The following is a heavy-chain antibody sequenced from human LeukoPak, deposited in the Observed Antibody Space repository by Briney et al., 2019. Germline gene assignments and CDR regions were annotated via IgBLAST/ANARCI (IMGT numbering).Heavy chain of an antibody. Sequence: GGSLRLSCAASGFTFSSYAMSWVRQAPGKGLEWVSASSGSGGSTYYADSVKGRFTISRDNSKNTLYLQMNSLRAEDTAVYYCAKPLFDCSSTSCYSQNHDYWGQGTLVTVSS. CDR2: SSGSGGST. D-gene: IGHD2-2*01. CDR1: GFTFSSYA. V-gene: IGHV3-23*01. J-gene: IGHJ4*02. CDR3: AKPLFDCSSTSCYSQNHDY.